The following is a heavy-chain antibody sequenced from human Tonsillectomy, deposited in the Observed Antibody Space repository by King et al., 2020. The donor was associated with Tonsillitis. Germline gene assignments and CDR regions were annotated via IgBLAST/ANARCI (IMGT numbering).Heavy chain of an antibody. CDR1: GGSISSYY. CDR2: IYYSGST. CDR3: AGEDNYCLDY. D-gene: IGHD1-1*01. V-gene: IGHV4-59*01. Sequence: QLQESGPGLVKPSETLSLTCTVSGGSISSYYWSWIRQPPGKGLEWIGYIYYSGSTNYNPSLKSRVTISVDTSKNQFSLKLSSVTAADTAVYYCAGEDNYCLDYWGQGTLVTVSS. J-gene: IGHJ4*02.